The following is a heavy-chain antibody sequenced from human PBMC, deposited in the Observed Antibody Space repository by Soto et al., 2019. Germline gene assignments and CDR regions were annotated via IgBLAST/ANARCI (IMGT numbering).Heavy chain of an antibody. CDR3: ARARNYYDSSGYFYFDY. J-gene: IGHJ4*02. Sequence: ASVKVSCKASGGTFSSYAISWVRQAPGQGLEWMGGIIPIFGTANYAQRFQGRVTITADESTSTAYMELSSLRSEDTAVYYCARARNYYDSSGYFYFDYWGQGTLVTVYS. V-gene: IGHV1-69*13. D-gene: IGHD3-22*01. CDR2: IIPIFGTA. CDR1: GGTFSSYA.